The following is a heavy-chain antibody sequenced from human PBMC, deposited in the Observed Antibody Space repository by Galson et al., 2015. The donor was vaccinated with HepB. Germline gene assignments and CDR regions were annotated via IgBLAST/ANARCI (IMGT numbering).Heavy chain of an antibody. CDR1: GFSFSNYG. V-gene: IGHV3-30*02. CDR2: IRYDGSHK. D-gene: IGHD3-10*01. CDR3: AKDSISLYFAELLSQVFDD. J-gene: IGHJ4*02. Sequence: SLRLSCAASGFSFSNYGMHWVRQAPGKGLEWVAFIRYDGSHKYYADSVKGRFTISRQNPKNTLSLQMNSLRPEDTAVYYCAKDSISLYFAELLSQVFDDWGQGTLVTVSS.